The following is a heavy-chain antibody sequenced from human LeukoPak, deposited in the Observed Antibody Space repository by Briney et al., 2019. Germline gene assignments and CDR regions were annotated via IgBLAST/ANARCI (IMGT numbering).Heavy chain of an antibody. CDR2: IYHSGST. Sequence: SETLSLTCAVSDYSISSAYYWGWIRQPPGKGLEWIGSIYHSGSTDYNPSLKSRVTISVDTSKNQFSLKLRSVTAADTAVYYCARLRFLEWLFNPNWFDPWGQGTLVTVSS. CDR1: DYSISSAYY. V-gene: IGHV4-38-2*01. J-gene: IGHJ5*02. CDR3: ARLRFLEWLFNPNWFDP. D-gene: IGHD3-3*01.